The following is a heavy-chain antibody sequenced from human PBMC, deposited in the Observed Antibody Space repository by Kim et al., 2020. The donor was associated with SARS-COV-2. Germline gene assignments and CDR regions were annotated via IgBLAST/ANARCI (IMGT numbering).Heavy chain of an antibody. D-gene: IGHD3-10*01. Sequence: TYNPSLKSRVTISVDTSKNQFSLKLSSVTAADTAVYYCASMVRGVRFDYWGQGTLVTVSS. J-gene: IGHJ4*02. CDR3: ASMVRGVRFDY. V-gene: IGHV4-34*01.